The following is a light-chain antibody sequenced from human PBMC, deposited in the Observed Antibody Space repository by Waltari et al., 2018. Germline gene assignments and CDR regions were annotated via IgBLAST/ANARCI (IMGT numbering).Light chain of an antibody. CDR1: QVINNY. V-gene: IGKV1-27*01. Sequence: DIQMTQSQSSLSASVGDRFPITCRASQVINNYLAWYQQKPGKVPKLLIYAASTLQSGVPSRFSGSGSVTHFTLTISSLQPEDVATYYCQKYNSAPFTFGPGTKVDIK. J-gene: IGKJ3*01. CDR2: AAS. CDR3: QKYNSAPFT.